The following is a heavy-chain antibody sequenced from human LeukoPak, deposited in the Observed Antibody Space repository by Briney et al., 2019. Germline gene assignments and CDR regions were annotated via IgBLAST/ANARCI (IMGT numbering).Heavy chain of an antibody. J-gene: IGHJ4*01. CDR3: AKRGLSVNGYVY. Sequence: GGSLRLSCAASGFTFSNYAMNWVRQAPGRGLEWVAVILYSGGSTYYADSVKGRFTISRDNSKNTLYLQMNSLRAEDTAVYYFAKRGLSVNGYVYWGQRNP. CDR2: ILYSGGST. D-gene: IGHD2-8*01. CDR1: GFTFSNYA. V-gene: IGHV3-23*01.